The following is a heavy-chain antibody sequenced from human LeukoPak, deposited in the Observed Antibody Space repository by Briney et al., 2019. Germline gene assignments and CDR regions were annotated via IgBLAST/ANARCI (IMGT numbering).Heavy chain of an antibody. CDR1: GYTFTGYY. D-gene: IGHD3-10*01. J-gene: IGHJ5*02. Sequence: ASVKVSCKASGYTFTGYYMHWVRQAPGQGLEWMGWINPNSGGTNYAQKFQGRVTMTRDTSISTAYMELSRLRSGDTAVYYCARGLITMVRGVDNWFDPWGQGTLVTVSS. CDR3: ARGLITMVRGVDNWFDP. V-gene: IGHV1-2*02. CDR2: INPNSGGT.